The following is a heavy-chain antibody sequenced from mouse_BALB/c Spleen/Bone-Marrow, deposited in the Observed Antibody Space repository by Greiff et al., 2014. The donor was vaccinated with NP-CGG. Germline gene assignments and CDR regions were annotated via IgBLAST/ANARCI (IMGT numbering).Heavy chain of an antibody. CDR3: ARGGTMISTDAMDY. V-gene: IGHV1S34*01. D-gene: IGHD2-4*01. Sequence: LVKTGASVKISCKASGYSFTGYYMHWVKQSHGKSLEWIGYISCYNGATRYNQKFKGKATFTVDTSSSTAHMQFNSLTCEDSAVYVCARGGTMISTDAMDYWGQGTSVTVSS. J-gene: IGHJ4*01. CDR1: GYSFTGYY. CDR2: ISCYNGAT.